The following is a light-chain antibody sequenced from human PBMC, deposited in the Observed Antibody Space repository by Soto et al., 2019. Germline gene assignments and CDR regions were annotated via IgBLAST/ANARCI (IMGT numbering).Light chain of an antibody. V-gene: IGLV2-14*01. CDR3: SSYSNVGTVI. CDR2: EVT. Sequence: QSVLTQPASVSGSPGQAITISCTGTTGDVGGNHYISWYQQHPGRAPKLIIYEVTNRPSGVSTRFSGSKSGNTASLTISGLQREDEADYHCSSYSNVGTVIFGGGTKLTVL. CDR1: TGDVGGNHY. J-gene: IGLJ2*01.